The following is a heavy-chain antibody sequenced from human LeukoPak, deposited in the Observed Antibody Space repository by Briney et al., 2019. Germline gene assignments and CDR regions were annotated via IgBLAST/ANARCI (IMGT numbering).Heavy chain of an antibody. CDR2: IYHSGRT. CDR3: ARDQYYYDSSGYLFDY. J-gene: IGHJ4*02. Sequence: PSETLSLTCTVSGGSISSSSYYWGWIRQPPGKGLEWIGSIYHSGRTFYNPSLKSRVTISVDTSKNQFSLKLSSVTAADTAVYYCARDQYYYDSSGYLFDYWGQGTLVTVSS. CDR1: GGSISSSSYY. V-gene: IGHV4-39*07. D-gene: IGHD3-22*01.